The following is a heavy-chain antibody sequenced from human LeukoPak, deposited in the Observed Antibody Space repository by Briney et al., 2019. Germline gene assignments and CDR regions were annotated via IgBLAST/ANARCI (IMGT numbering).Heavy chain of an antibody. Sequence: ASVKVSCKASGYTFTSYYIHWVRQAPGQGLEWMGIINPSGGSTSYAQKFQGRVTMTRDTSTSTVYMELSSLRSEDTAVYYCARGSPYYDILTGYCDYWGQGTLVTVSS. D-gene: IGHD3-9*01. CDR3: ARGSPYYDILTGYCDY. V-gene: IGHV1-46*01. J-gene: IGHJ4*02. CDR2: INPSGGST. CDR1: GYTFTSYY.